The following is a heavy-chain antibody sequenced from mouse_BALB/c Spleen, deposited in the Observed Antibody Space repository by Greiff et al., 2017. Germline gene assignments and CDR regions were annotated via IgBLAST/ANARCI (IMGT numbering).Heavy chain of an antibody. CDR2: IWAGGST. J-gene: IGHJ3*01. D-gene: IGHD2-9*01. Sequence: VKLMESGPGLVAPSQSLSITCTVSGFSLTSYGVHWVRQPPGKGLEWLGVIWAGGSTNYNSALMSRLSISKDNSKSQVFLKMNSLQTDDTAMYYCATYYGYDGPLFAYWGQGTLVTVSA. CDR1: GFSLTSYG. V-gene: IGHV2-9*02. CDR3: ATYYGYDGPLFAY.